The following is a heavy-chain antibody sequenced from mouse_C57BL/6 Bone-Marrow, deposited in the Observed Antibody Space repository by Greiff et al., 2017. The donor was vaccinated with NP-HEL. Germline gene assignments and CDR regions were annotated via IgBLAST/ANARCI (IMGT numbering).Heavy chain of an antibody. CDR2: IDPSDSYT. Sequence: QVQLQQPGAELVMPGASVKLSCKASGYTFTSYWMHWVKQRPGQGLEWIGEIDPSDSYTNYNQKFKGKSTLTVDKSSSTAYMQLSSLTSEDSAVYYCQLGWDYFDYWGQGTTLTVSS. D-gene: IGHD4-1*02. CDR1: GYTFTSYW. CDR3: QLGWDYFDY. V-gene: IGHV1-69*01. J-gene: IGHJ2*01.